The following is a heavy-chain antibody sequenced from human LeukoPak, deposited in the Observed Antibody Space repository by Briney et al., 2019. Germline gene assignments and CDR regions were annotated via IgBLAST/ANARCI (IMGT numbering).Heavy chain of an antibody. CDR3: ARDRRDGYNSIPYYYYYGMDV. J-gene: IGHJ6*02. Sequence: SVTVSCTASGGTFSSYAISWVRQAPGQGLEWMGGIIPIFGTANYAQKFQGRVTITADESTSTAYMELSSLRSEDTAVYYCARDRRDGYNSIPYYYYYGMDVWGQGTTVTVSS. CDR1: GGTFSSYA. D-gene: IGHD5-24*01. V-gene: IGHV1-69*01. CDR2: IIPIFGTA.